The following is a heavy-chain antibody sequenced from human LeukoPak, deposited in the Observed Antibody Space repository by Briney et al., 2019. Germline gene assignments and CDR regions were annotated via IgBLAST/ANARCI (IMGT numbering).Heavy chain of an antibody. Sequence: ASVKVSCKASGYTFTGYYMHWVRQAPGQGLEWMGWINPNSGGTNYAQKFQGRVTMTRDTSISTAYMELSRLRSDDTAVYYCARVDGDYSGFDYWGQGILVTVSS. CDR1: GYTFTGYY. J-gene: IGHJ4*02. V-gene: IGHV1-2*02. D-gene: IGHD4-17*01. CDR3: ARVDGDYSGFDY. CDR2: INPNSGGT.